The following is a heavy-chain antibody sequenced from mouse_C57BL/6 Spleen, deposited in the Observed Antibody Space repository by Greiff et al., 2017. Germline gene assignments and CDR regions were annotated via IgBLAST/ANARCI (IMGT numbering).Heavy chain of an antibody. CDR3: ARYDYYSNYRYYAMDY. V-gene: IGHV1-53*01. CDR2: INPSNGGT. J-gene: IGHJ4*01. Sequence: QVQLQQSGTELVKPGASVKLSCKASGYTFTSYWMHWVKQRPGQGLEWIGNINPSNGGTNYNEKFKSKATLTVDKSSSTAYMQLSSLTSEDSAVYYCARYDYYSNYRYYAMDYWGQGTSVTVSS. CDR1: GYTFTSYW. D-gene: IGHD2-5*01.